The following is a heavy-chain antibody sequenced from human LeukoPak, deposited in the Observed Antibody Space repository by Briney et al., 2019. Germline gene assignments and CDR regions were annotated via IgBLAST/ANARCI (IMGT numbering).Heavy chain of an antibody. CDR2: IYYSGSS. CDR3: ARQKPGSYAFDI. CDR1: GGSISSYY. J-gene: IGHJ3*02. V-gene: IGHV4-59*08. Sequence: SETLSLTCTVSGGSISSYYWGWIRQPPGKGLEWIGYIYYSGSSNYNPSLKSRVNIPVDTSKNQFSLRLSSVTAADTAMYYCARQKPGSYAFDIWGQGTMVTVSS. D-gene: IGHD3-10*01.